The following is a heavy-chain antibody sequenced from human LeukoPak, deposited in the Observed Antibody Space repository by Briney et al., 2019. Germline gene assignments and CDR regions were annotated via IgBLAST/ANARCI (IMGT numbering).Heavy chain of an antibody. V-gene: IGHV3-7*01. CDR2: VRQDENEK. Sequence: GGALRLSCAASGFTFSSDLMSWGRQGPGKGREWVANVRQDENEKHYAESGKGRVTISRDNAKNSRYLQMNSLRAEATAVYYCAREWDYDSSGYYPFFWGQGTLVTVYS. D-gene: IGHD3-22*01. CDR1: GFTFSSDL. CDR3: AREWDYDSSGYYPFF. J-gene: IGHJ4*02.